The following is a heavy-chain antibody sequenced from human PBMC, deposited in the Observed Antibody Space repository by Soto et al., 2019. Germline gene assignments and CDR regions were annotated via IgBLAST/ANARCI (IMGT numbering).Heavy chain of an antibody. CDR2: VCYSGDT. CDR1: GGSISPYY. D-gene: IGHD6-13*01. Sequence: QVQLQESGPGLVKPSETLSLTCTVSGGSISPYYWSWIRQPPGKGLEWIGYVCYSGDTNYNPSRESTVTISVDTSWNRFSLNLPSATAADTAVYYCARKGAAASYAHYYMDVWGRGTAVTVSS. J-gene: IGHJ6*03. V-gene: IGHV4-59*01. CDR3: ARKGAAASYAHYYMDV.